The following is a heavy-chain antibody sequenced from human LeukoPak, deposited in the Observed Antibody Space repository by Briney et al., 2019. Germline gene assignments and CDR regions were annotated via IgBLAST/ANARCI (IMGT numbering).Heavy chain of an antibody. V-gene: IGHV1-2*02. CDR3: ARDQLVWFGELGYYYYGMDV. D-gene: IGHD3-10*01. J-gene: IGHJ6*02. CDR2: INPNDGDT. Sequence: AASVTVSYKGSGYTFTDYYMQWVGQAPGQGGEGMGWINPNDGDTNYEQKFQGRGTITRDTSISTAYMELSRLRSDDTAVYCCARDQLVWFGELGYYYYGMDVWGQGTTVTVSS. CDR1: GYTFTDYY.